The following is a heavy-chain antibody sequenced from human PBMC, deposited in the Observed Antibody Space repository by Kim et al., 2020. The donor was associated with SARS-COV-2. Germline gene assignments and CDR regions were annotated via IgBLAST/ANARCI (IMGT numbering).Heavy chain of an antibody. CDR3: ARLDYGGSSDWFDP. V-gene: IGHV4-39*01. CDR1: GGSISSSGYY. J-gene: IGHJ5*02. CDR2: VHYSGST. D-gene: IGHD4-17*01. Sequence: SETLSLTCTVSGGSISSSGYYWGWIRQPPGKGLEWIGSVHYSGSTYYNPSLKSRVTISVDTSKNQLSLKLSSVTAADTAVYYCARLDYGGSSDWFDPWGQGTLVTVSS.